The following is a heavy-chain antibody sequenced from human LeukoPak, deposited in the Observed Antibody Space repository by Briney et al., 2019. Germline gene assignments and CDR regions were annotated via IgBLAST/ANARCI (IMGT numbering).Heavy chain of an antibody. CDR2: ISSSSSYI. CDR1: GFSVSSNY. Sequence: GGSLRPSCAASGFSVSSNYMSWVRQAPGKGLEWVSSISSSSSYIYYADSVKGRFTISRDNAKNSLYLQMNSLRAEDTAVYYCARDLNHYYDSSGYRNEYWDRLGGVSEGWGQGTLVTVSS. CDR3: ARDLNHYYDSSGYRNEYWDRLGGVSEG. V-gene: IGHV3-21*01. D-gene: IGHD3-22*01. J-gene: IGHJ4*02.